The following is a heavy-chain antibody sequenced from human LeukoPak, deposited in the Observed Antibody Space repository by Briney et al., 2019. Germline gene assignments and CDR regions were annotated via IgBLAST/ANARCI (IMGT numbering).Heavy chain of an antibody. D-gene: IGHD1-1*01. CDR3: VRGAQLPGIDY. V-gene: IGHV3-74*01. CDR1: GFTFSDYW. Sequence: GGSLRLSSAASGFTFSDYWMHWVRHVPGKGLLWVARINADGSITNHEDSVKGCFTIYRGNAENTLYLQMNSLRAEDTAVYYCVRGAQLPGIDYWGQGTLVTVSS. CDR2: INADGSIT. J-gene: IGHJ4*02.